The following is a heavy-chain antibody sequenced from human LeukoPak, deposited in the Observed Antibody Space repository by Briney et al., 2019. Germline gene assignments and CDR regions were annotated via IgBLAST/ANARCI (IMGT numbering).Heavy chain of an antibody. D-gene: IGHD4-17*01. CDR2: ISGSGGST. Sequence: PGGSLRLSCAASGFTFSSYAMSWVRQAPGKGLEWVSAISGSGGSTYYADSVKGRFTISRDNSKNTLYLQMNSLRAEDTAVYYCARDRDGDYYFDYWGQGTLVTVSS. J-gene: IGHJ4*02. CDR1: GFTFSSYA. CDR3: ARDRDGDYYFDY. V-gene: IGHV3-23*01.